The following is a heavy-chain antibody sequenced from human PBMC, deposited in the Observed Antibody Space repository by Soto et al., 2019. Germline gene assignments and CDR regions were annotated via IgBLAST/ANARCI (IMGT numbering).Heavy chain of an antibody. V-gene: IGHV1-18*01. J-gene: IGHJ5*02. CDR2: ISAYNGNT. Sequence: ASVKVSCKASGYTLTSYGISWVRQAPGQGLEWMGWISAYNGNTNYAQKLQGRVTMTTDTSTSTAYMELRSLRSDDTAVYYCARDKGYCSGGSCYVWFDPWGQGTLVTASS. CDR1: GYTLTSYG. CDR3: ARDKGYCSGGSCYVWFDP. D-gene: IGHD2-15*01.